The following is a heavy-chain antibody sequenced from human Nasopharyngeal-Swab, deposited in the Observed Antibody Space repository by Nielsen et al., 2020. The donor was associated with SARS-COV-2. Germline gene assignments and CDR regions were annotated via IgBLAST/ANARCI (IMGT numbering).Heavy chain of an antibody. J-gene: IGHJ4*02. CDR2: IYTSGST. V-gene: IGHV4-61*02. Sequence: WIRQPPGKGLEWIGRIYTSGSTNYNPSLKSRVTISVDTSKNQFSLKLSSVTAADTAVYYCARGDGRSHEFDYWGQGTLVTVSS. D-gene: IGHD5-24*01. CDR3: ARGDGRSHEFDY.